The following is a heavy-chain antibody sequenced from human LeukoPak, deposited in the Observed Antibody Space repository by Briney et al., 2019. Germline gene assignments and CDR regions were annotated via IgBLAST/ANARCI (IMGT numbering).Heavy chain of an antibody. D-gene: IGHD6-19*01. CDR3: AKDLGIAVAGTSYYYYGMDV. CDR2: ISWDGGST. V-gene: IGHV3-43*01. Sequence: PGGSLRLSCAASGFTFDDYTMHWVRQAPGKGLEWVSLISWDGGSTYYADSVKGRFTISRDNSKNTLYLQMNSLRTEDTALYYCAKDLGIAVAGTSYYYYGMDVWGQGTTVTVSS. J-gene: IGHJ6*02. CDR1: GFTFDDYT.